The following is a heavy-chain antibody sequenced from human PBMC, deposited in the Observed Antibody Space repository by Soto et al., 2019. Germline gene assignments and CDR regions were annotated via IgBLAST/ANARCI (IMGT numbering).Heavy chain of an antibody. CDR2: IHTSGTT. D-gene: IGHD3-22*01. J-gene: IGHJ5*02. Sequence: QLQLQESGPGLVKPSETLSLTCTVSPASIITTYSWSWIRQPAGKGLEWLGRIHTSGTTNYNPSLKSRVSMSVDTSKNQFTLKLRSVTAADTAVYYGARSYYFDDTGNWFDPWGQGTRVTVSS. V-gene: IGHV4-4*07. CDR1: PASIITTYS. CDR3: ARSYYFDDTGNWFDP.